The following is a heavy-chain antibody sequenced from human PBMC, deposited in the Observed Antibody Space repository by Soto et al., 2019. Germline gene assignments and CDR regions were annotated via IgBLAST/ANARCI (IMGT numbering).Heavy chain of an antibody. D-gene: IGHD2-2*01. J-gene: IGHJ2*01. Sequence: QVQLVQSGAEVKKPGASVKVSCKASGYTFTSYGICWVRPAPGQGLEWMGWISGYNGNTNYAQNLQCRVTMTTDTSTSTVYMELRSLGSADTAVYYCARRCSSTRGLDIWGRGTLVIVSS. V-gene: IGHV1-18*01. CDR2: ISGYNGNT. CDR1: GYTFTSYG. CDR3: ARRCSSTRGLDI.